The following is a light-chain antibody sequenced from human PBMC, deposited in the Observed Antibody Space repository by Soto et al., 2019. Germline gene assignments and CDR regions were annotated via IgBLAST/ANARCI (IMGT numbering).Light chain of an antibody. Sequence: EILLTQYPGTLSWSPGESTTLSCRASQSVSSSYLAWYQQKPGQAPRLLIYGASNRATGIPESFSGSGSGTDFTLTISRLEPEDFAVYYCQQRSNWPFGPGTKVDIK. V-gene: IGKV3D-20*02. CDR1: QSVSSSY. CDR2: GAS. J-gene: IGKJ3*01. CDR3: QQRSNWP.